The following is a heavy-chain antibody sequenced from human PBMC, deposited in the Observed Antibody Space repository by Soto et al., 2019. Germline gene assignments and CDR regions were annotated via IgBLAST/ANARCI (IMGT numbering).Heavy chain of an antibody. V-gene: IGHV3-33*01. J-gene: IGHJ6*02. Sequence: QVQLVESGGGVVQPGRSLRLSCAASGFTFSSYGMHWVRQAPGKGLEWVAVIWYDGSNKYYADSVKGRFTISRDNSKNTLYLQMNSLRAEETAVYYCARDGYCGGDCYSMDVWGQGTTVTVSS. CDR1: GFTFSSYG. D-gene: IGHD2-21*02. CDR2: IWYDGSNK. CDR3: ARDGYCGGDCYSMDV.